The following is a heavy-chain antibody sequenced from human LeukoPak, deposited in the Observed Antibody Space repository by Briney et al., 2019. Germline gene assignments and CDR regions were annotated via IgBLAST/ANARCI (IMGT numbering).Heavy chain of an antibody. CDR2: IWYDGSNK. J-gene: IGHJ4*02. Sequence: GGSLRLSCAASGFTFSSYWMSWVRQAPGKGLEWVAVIWYDGSNKYYADSVKGRFTISRDNSKNTLYLQMNSLRAEDTAVYYCARDQGGYSYGESRGVFDYWGQGTLVTVSS. V-gene: IGHV3-33*08. D-gene: IGHD5-18*01. CDR3: ARDQGGYSYGESRGVFDY. CDR1: GFTFSSYW.